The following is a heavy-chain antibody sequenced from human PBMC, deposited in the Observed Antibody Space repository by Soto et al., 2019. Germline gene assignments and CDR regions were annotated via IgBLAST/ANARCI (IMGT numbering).Heavy chain of an antibody. Sequence: SETLSLTCTVSGCSIRSSSSYWGWIRQPPGKGLEWIGSIYYSGSTYYNPSLKSRVTISVDTSKNQFSLKLSSVTAADTAVYYCARHTPAISISDHWGQGTLVTVS. J-gene: IGHJ4*02. CDR1: GCSIRSSSSY. CDR2: IYYSGST. V-gene: IGHV4-39*01. CDR3: ARHTPAISISDH. D-gene: IGHD2-15*01.